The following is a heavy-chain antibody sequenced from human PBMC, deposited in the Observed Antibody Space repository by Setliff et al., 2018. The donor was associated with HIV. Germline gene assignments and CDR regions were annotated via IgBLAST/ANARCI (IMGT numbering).Heavy chain of an antibody. Sequence: QPGGSLRLSCAASGFIFSSYAMTWVRQAPGKGLEWVSTIRGSGSGDTTHYADFVKGRFTISRDNSKNTVYLQTSSLRAEDMAIYYCAREDSSWYGSLDYWGQGTPVTVPQ. D-gene: IGHD6-13*01. CDR1: GFIFSSYA. V-gene: IGHV3-23*01. CDR3: AREDSSWYGSLDY. J-gene: IGHJ4*02. CDR2: IRGSGSGDTT.